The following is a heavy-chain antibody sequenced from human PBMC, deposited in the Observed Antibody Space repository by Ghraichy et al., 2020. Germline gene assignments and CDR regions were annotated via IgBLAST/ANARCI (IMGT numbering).Heavy chain of an antibody. CDR1: GYTFTSYG. V-gene: IGHV1-18*01. CDR3: ARDPLYYDFWSGYYGYYYYYYMDV. CDR2: ISAYNGDT. J-gene: IGHJ6*03. Sequence: ASVKVSCKASGYTFTSYGISWVRQAPGQGLEWMGWISAYNGDTNYAQKLQGRVTMTTDTSTSTAYMELRSLRSDDTAVYYCARDPLYYDFWSGYYGYYYYYYMDVWGKGTTVTVSS. D-gene: IGHD3-3*01.